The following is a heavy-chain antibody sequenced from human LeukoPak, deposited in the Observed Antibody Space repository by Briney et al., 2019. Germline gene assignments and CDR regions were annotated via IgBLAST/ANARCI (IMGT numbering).Heavy chain of an antibody. V-gene: IGHV4-59*08. CDR3: ARTDSSGYYYFDY. CDR1: GGSVSSYY. Sequence: PSETLSLTCTVSGGSVSSYYWSWIRQPPGKGLEWIGYIYYSGSTNYNPSLKSRVTISVDTSKNQLSLKLSSVTAADTAVYYCARTDSSGYYYFDYWGQGTLVTVS. D-gene: IGHD3-22*01. J-gene: IGHJ4*02. CDR2: IYYSGST.